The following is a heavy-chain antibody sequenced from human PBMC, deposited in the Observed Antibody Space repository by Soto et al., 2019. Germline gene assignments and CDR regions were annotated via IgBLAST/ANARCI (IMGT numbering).Heavy chain of an antibody. Sequence: QVHLVESGGGVVQPGRSLRLSCVTSGFTFDDYGFHWVRRAPGKGLEWVAVIWYDGSKTNYADFVKGRFTISRDDSKNTVFLQMNSLRVEDTAVYYCARDLGSTNYYFDYWGQGTLLIVSS. J-gene: IGHJ4*02. D-gene: IGHD1-1*01. CDR2: IWYDGSKT. CDR3: ARDLGSTNYYFDY. V-gene: IGHV3-33*01. CDR1: GFTFDDYG.